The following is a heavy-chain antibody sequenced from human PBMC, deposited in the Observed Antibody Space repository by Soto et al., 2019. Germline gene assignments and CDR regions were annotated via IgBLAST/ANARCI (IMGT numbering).Heavy chain of an antibody. CDR2: ISYDGSNK. CDR3: AKDPRYCTNGVCSPSGSFDY. J-gene: IGHJ4*02. D-gene: IGHD2-8*01. CDR1: GFTFSSYG. V-gene: IGHV3-30*18. Sequence: GGSLRLSCAASGFTFSSYGMHWVRQAPGRGLEWVAVISYDGSNKYYADSVKGRFTISRDNSKNTLYLQMNSLRAEDTAVYYCAKDPRYCTNGVCSPSGSFDYWGQGTLVTVSS.